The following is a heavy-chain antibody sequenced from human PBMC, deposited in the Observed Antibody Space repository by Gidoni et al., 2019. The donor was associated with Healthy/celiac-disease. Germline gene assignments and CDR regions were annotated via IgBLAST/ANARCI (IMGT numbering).Heavy chain of an antibody. D-gene: IGHD5-12*01. J-gene: IGHJ5*02. CDR3: ARQERGYSGYDLAWWFDP. Sequence: EVQLVQSGAEVKKPGESLRISCKGSGYSFTSYWISWVRQMPGKGLEWMGRIDPSDSYTNYSPSFQGHVTISADKSISTAYLQWSSLKASDTAMYYCARQERGYSGYDLAWWFDPWGQGTLVTVSS. CDR1: GYSFTSYW. CDR2: IDPSDSYT. V-gene: IGHV5-10-1*03.